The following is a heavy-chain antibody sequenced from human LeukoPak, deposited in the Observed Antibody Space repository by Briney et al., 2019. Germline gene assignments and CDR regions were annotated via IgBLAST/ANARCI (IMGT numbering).Heavy chain of an antibody. Sequence: PSETLSLTCAVSGYSISSGYYWGWIRQPPGKGLEWIGSIYHSGSTYYNPSLKSRVTISVDTSKNQFSLKLSSVTAADTAMYYCARLESGYYLGVNWFDPWGQGTLVTVSS. CDR3: ARLESGYYLGVNWFDP. CDR2: IYHSGST. D-gene: IGHD3-3*01. CDR1: GYSISSGYY. V-gene: IGHV4-38-2*01. J-gene: IGHJ5*02.